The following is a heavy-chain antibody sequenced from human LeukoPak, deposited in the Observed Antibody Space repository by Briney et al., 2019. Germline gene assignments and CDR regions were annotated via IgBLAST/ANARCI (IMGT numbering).Heavy chain of an antibody. CDR3: AKDPTVRGDSFDY. Sequence: LTGGSLRLSCAASGFTFSSYGMHWVRQAPGKGLEWVAVISYDGSNKYYADSVKGRFTISRDNSKNTLYLQMNSLRAEDTAVYYCAKDPTVRGDSFDYWGQGTLVTVSS. V-gene: IGHV3-30*18. CDR1: GFTFSSYG. D-gene: IGHD3-10*01. J-gene: IGHJ4*02. CDR2: ISYDGSNK.